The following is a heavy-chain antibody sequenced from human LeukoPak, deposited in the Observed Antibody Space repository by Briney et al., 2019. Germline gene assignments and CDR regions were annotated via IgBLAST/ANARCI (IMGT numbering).Heavy chain of an antibody. Sequence: GSLRVSCAASEFTFSSNYMSWVRQAPGKGVEGVSVIYSGSSTYYADSVKGRLTTSRDTTMNTLYLQMNSLRAEDTAVYYCARVKSYYFDYWGQGTLVIVSS. V-gene: IGHV3-53*01. CDR3: ARVKSYYFDY. CDR1: EFTFSSNY. J-gene: IGHJ4*02. CDR2: IYSGSST.